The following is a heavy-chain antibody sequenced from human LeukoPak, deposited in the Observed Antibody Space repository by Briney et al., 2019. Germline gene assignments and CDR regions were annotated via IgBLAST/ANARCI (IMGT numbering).Heavy chain of an antibody. V-gene: IGHV4-4*07. D-gene: IGHD2-2*01. J-gene: IGHJ5*02. CDR2: IYTSGST. CDR1: GGSISSYY. CDR3: ARDWTGYCSSTSCYPSNWFDP. Sequence: PSETLSLTCTVSGGSISSYYWSWIRQPAGKGLEWIGRIYTSGSTNYNPSLKSRVTMSEDTPKNQFSLKLSSVTAADTAVYYCARDWTGYCSSTSCYPSNWFDPWGQGTLVTVSS.